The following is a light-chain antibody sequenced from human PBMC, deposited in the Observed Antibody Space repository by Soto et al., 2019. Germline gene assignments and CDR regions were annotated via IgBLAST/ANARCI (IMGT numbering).Light chain of an antibody. J-gene: IGKJ1*01. CDR3: QQRSSWPT. CDR1: QSVSSY. Sequence: EIVLTQSPATLSLSPGERATLSCRASQSVSSYLAWYQQKPGQAPRLLIYDASNRATGIPARFSGSGSGTDIPLTISSLEPEDFVVYYCQQRSSWPTFGQGTKVDIK. CDR2: DAS. V-gene: IGKV3-11*01.